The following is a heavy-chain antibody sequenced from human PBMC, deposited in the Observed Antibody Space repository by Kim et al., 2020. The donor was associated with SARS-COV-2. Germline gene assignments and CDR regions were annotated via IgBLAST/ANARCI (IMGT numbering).Heavy chain of an antibody. CDR2: SSSSGSTV. CDR3: ARDTGSSAFDY. V-gene: IGHV3-48*03. D-gene: IGHD6-6*01. Sequence: GGSLRLSCAASGFTLSSYEMNWVREAPGKGLEWKIYSSSSGSTVNYADSVKGLFTISRDNDKNSLYLQMNSLRAEDTAVYYCARDTGSSAFDYWGQGTLV. J-gene: IGHJ4*02. CDR1: GFTLSSYE.